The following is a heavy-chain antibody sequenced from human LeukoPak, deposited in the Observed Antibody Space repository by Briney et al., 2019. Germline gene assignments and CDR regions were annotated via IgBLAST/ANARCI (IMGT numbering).Heavy chain of an antibody. V-gene: IGHV3-66*01. CDR3: AKSWALRKPYYFDY. J-gene: IGHJ4*02. Sequence: GALRLSCAASGFTVSSNYMSWVRQAPGKGLEWVSVIYSGGSAYYADSVKGRFTISRDNSKNTLYLQMNSLRAEDTAVYYCAKSWALRKPYYFDYWGQGTLVTVSS. CDR2: IYSGGSA. CDR1: GFTVSSNY. D-gene: IGHD4-17*01.